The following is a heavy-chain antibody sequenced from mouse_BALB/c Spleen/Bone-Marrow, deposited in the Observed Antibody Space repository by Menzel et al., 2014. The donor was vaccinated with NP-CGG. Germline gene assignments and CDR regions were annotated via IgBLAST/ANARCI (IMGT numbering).Heavy chain of an antibody. CDR1: GFSLTVYG. J-gene: IGHJ2*01. Sequence: QVTLKVCGPGLVAPSQSLSITCTVSGFSLTVYGVNWVRQPPGKGLEWLGMIGGDGITDYNSALKSRLSISQDDSKSQVSLKMNSLQTDDTARYYCAREGNYFDYWGQGTTLTVSS. CDR3: AREGNYFDY. V-gene: IGHV2-6-7*01. CDR2: IGGDGIT.